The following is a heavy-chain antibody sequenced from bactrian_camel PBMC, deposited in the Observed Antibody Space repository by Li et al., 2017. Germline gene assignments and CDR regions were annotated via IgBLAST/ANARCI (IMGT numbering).Heavy chain of an antibody. J-gene: IGHJ6*01. D-gene: IGHD5*01. CDR1: ESTTSGNC. V-gene: IGHV3S53*01. CDR2: IESDGST. CDR3: AAELLGVGWTLAISNCEFGT. Sequence: HVQLVESGGVLVQPGGSLRLSCAASESTTSGNCWAWFRQEPGKEAEGVASIESDGSTNYADSVKGRFTISKDTAKNTIYLQMNNLKPEDTAMYYCAAELLGVGWTLAISNCEFGTRGQGTQVTVS.